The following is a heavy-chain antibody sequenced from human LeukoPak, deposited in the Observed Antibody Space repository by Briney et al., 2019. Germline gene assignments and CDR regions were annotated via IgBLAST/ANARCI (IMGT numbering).Heavy chain of an antibody. CDR1: GYSISSGYY. D-gene: IGHD1-26*01. CDR3: AKGPASPVGATDFDY. V-gene: IGHV4-38-2*02. J-gene: IGHJ4*02. CDR2: INQSEST. Sequence: SETLSLTCTVSGYSISSGYYWSWIRQAPGKGLEWIGEINQSESTNYNPSLRSRVTISVDTSKSQFSLTLTSVTTADTAVYYCAKGPASPVGATDFDYWGQGTLVTVSS.